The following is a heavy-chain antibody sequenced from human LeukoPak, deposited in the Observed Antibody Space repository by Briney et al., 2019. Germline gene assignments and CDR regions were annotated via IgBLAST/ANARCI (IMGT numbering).Heavy chain of an antibody. D-gene: IGHD3-16*02. CDR2: INHSGST. V-gene: IGHV4-34*01. CDR1: GGSFSGYY. CDR3: ARMPDYVWGSYRYHSGYYFDY. J-gene: IGHJ4*02. Sequence: SETLSLTCAVYGGSFSGYYWSWTRQPPGKGLEWIGEINHSGSTNYNPSLKSRVTISVDTSKNQFSLKLSSVTAADTAVYYCARMPDYVWGSYRYHSGYYFDYWGQGTLVTVSS.